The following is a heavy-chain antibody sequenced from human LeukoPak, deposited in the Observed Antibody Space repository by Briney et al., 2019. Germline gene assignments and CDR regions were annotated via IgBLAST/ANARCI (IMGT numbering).Heavy chain of an antibody. J-gene: IGHJ4*02. CDR3: ARTRDYYDSSGAFDY. CDR1: GFTFSSYS. D-gene: IGHD3-22*01. CDR2: ISSSSSHI. V-gene: IGHV3-21*01. Sequence: PGGSLRLSCAASGFTFSSYSMNWVRQAPGKGLEWVSSISSSSSHIYYADSVKGRFTISRDNAKNSLYLQMNSLRAEDTAVYYCARTRDYYDSSGAFDYWGQGTLVTVSS.